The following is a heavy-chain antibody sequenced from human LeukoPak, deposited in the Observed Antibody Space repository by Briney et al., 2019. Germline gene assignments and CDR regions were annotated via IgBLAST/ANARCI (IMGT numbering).Heavy chain of an antibody. D-gene: IGHD2-21*01. Sequence: SETLSLTCSVSGGSITGFHWGWIRQPPGKGLEWIGYIQASGTTKHNPPLKSRVTISIDTSKAQFSLNVNSVSAADTAMYYCARLDSCGADSCIDSWGQGNLVIVSS. V-gene: IGHV4-59*01. J-gene: IGHJ4*02. CDR1: GGSITGFH. CDR2: IQASGTT. CDR3: ARLDSCGADSCIDS.